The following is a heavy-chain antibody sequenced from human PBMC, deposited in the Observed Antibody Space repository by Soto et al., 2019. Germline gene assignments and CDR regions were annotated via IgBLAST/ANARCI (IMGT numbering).Heavy chain of an antibody. CDR1: GFTFSNAW. J-gene: IGHJ3*02. Sequence: GGSLRLSCAASGFTFSNAWMSWVRQAPGKGLEWVGRIKSKTDGGTTDYAAPVKGRFTISRDDSKNTLYLQMNSLKTEGTAVYYGTSVPLRPRRGSYYAFDIWGQGTMVTVSS. V-gene: IGHV3-15*01. D-gene: IGHD1-26*01. CDR3: TSVPLRPRRGSYYAFDI. CDR2: IKSKTDGGTT.